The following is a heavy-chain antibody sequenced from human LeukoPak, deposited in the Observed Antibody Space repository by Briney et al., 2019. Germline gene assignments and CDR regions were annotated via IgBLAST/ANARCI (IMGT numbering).Heavy chain of an antibody. D-gene: IGHD5-24*01. V-gene: IGHV3-30*04. J-gene: IGHJ4*02. CDR2: ISYDGSNK. CDR3: ARRSSRDGYMESLDY. CDR1: GFTFSSYA. Sequence: SGGSLRLSCAASGFTFSSYAMHWFRQAPGKGLEWVAVISYDGSNKHYADSVKGRFTISRDNFKNTLYLQMNSLRAENTAVYYCARRSSRDGYMESLDYWGQGTLVTVSS.